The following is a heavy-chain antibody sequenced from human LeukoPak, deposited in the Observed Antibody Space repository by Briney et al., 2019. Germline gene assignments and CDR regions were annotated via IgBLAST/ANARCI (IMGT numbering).Heavy chain of an antibody. CDR2: MNPNSGNT. J-gene: IGHJ4*02. CDR1: GYTFTSYD. CDR3: ARVYYDSSGYPYGDAFDI. D-gene: IGHD3-22*01. Sequence: GASVKVSCKASGYTFTSYDINWVRQATGQGLEWMGWMNPNSGNTGYAQKCQGRVIMTRNTSISTAYMELSSRRSEDTAVYYCARVYYDSSGYPYGDAFDIWGQGTLVTVSS. V-gene: IGHV1-8*01.